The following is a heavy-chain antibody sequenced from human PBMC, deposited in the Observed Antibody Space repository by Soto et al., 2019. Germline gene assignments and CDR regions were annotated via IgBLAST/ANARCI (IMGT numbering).Heavy chain of an antibody. CDR1: GGTFSRYS. CDR2: IIPIFGTA. J-gene: IGHJ6*02. Sequence: VAAVKVSCKASGGTFSRYSISWVRQAPGQGLEWMGGIIPIFGTANYAQKFQGRVTITADESTSTAYMELSSLRSEDTAVYYCASRDGIAVAGFNYYGMDVWGQGTTVTVSS. D-gene: IGHD6-19*01. V-gene: IGHV1-69*13. CDR3: ASRDGIAVAGFNYYGMDV.